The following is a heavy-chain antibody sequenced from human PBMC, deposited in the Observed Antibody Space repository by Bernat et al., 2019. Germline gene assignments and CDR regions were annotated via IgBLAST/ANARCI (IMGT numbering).Heavy chain of an antibody. CDR2: IWYDGSNR. V-gene: IGHV3-33*01. J-gene: IGHJ4*02. Sequence: VQLVESGGGLVQPGRSLRLSCAASGFTFSNYGMHWVRQAPGKGLECVALIWYDGSNRYYADSVKGRFNISRDNSKNTLYLQMDSLRAEDTAMYFCARGGRDSSGRGDYYFDNWGQGTLVTVSS. CDR3: ARGGRDSSGRGDYYFDN. CDR1: GFTFSNYG. D-gene: IGHD6-19*01.